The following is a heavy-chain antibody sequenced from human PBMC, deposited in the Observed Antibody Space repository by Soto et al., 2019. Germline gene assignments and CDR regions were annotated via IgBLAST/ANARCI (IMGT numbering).Heavy chain of an antibody. CDR1: GFTFTTST. Sequence: SVKSSSXASGFTFTTSTTQSVQQTGGQRPEWIGWIGVGSGSTNYAQQFKGRVTLTRDMSTSTAYTELSSLRSEDTAVYYCAAEYDHSSAPSRFDPWGQGTLVTSPQ. D-gene: IGHD3-22*01. J-gene: IGHJ5*02. V-gene: IGHV1-58*02. CDR2: IGVGSGST. CDR3: AAEYDHSSAPSRFDP.